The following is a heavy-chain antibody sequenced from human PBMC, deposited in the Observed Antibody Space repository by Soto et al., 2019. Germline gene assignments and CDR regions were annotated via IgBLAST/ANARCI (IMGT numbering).Heavy chain of an antibody. V-gene: IGHV4-39*01. CDR2: IFYLGSS. D-gene: IGHD3-3*02. J-gene: IGHJ5*02. CDR1: GDSIISSDFY. CDR3: ARNSLARRKNNWFDP. Sequence: PSETLSLTCTVSGDSIISSDFYWGWVRQPPGKGLEWIGSIFYLGSSYYNPSLKSRVTMSVDTSKNQFSLRLRSVTAADTALYFSARNSLARRKNNWFDPWGQGIMVTVSS.